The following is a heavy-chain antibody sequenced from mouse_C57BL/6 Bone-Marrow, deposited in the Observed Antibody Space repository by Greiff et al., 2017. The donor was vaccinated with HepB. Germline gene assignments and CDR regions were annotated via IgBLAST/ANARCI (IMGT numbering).Heavy chain of an antibody. J-gene: IGHJ4*01. V-gene: IGHV2-5*01. CDR2: IWRGGST. CDR1: GFSLTSYG. CDR3: ASPMITFYYAMDY. Sequence: VQLQQSGPGLVQPSQSLSITCTVSGFSLTSYGIHWVRQSPGKGLEWLGVIWRGGSTDYNAAFMSRLSITKDNSKSQVFFKMNSLQADDTAIYYCASPMITFYYAMDYWGQGTSVTVSS. D-gene: IGHD2-4*01.